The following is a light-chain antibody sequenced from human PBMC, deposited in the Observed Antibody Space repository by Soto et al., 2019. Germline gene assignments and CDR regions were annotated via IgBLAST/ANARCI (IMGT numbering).Light chain of an antibody. CDR2: AAS. J-gene: IGKJ2*01. CDR3: QQSHGIPYT. CDR1: QNISTY. Sequence: DIPMTQSPSSLSASLGDRVTITCRASQNISTYLNWYQQNPGKAPKLLIYAASTLQSGVPSRFSGSGSGTDFTLNISSLQPEDFATYYCQQSHGIPYTFGQGTKLEIK. V-gene: IGKV1-39*01.